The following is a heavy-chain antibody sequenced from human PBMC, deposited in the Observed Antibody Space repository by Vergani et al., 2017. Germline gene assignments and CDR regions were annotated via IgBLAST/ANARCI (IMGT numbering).Heavy chain of an antibody. J-gene: IGHJ6*02. CDR1: GGSISSGGYY. CDR3: ARGPSRQVYYYYYGMDV. CDR2: INHSGST. D-gene: IGHD2-2*01. Sequence: QVQLQESGPGLVKPSQTLSLTCTVSGGSISSGGYYWSWIRQPPGKGLEWIGEINHSGSTNYNPSLKSRVTISVDTSKNQFSLKLSSVTAADTAVYYCARGPSRQVYYYYYGMDVWGQGTTVTVSS. V-gene: IGHV4-31*03.